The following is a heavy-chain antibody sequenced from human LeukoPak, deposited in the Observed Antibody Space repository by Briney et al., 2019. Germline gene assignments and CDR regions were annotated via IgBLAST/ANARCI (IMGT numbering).Heavy chain of an antibody. CDR3: ARHDYGEGWFDP. CDR1: GYSFTSYW. D-gene: IGHD4-17*01. CDR2: IYPGDSDT. J-gene: IGHJ5*02. V-gene: IGHV5-51*01. Sequence: GESLMISCKGSGYSFTSYWIGWVRQMPGKGLEWMGIIYPGDSDTRYSPSFRGQVIISVDKSISTAYLQWSSLKASDTAMYYGARHDYGEGWFDPWGQGTLVTVSS.